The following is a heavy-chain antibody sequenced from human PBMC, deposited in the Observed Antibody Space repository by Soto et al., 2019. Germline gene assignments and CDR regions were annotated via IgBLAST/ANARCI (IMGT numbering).Heavy chain of an antibody. V-gene: IGHV4-4*02. D-gene: IGHD2-2*01. CDR1: GDSISSSNW. CDR3: ARETSRGAFVI. CDR2: IYHSGST. Sequence: QVQLQESGPGLVQPSGTLSLTCAVSGDSISSSNWWSWVRQPPGKGLEWIGEIYHSGSTNYNPSLKSXGTXSXVKSKNQFSLKLTSVTAADTAVYYCARETSRGAFVIWGQGTMVTVSS. J-gene: IGHJ3*02.